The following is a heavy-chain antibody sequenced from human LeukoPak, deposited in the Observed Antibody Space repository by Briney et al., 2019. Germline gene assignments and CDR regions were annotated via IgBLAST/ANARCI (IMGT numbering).Heavy chain of an antibody. D-gene: IGHD3-10*01. CDR3: AKASLWFGELLPFDY. CDR1: GFTFSSYA. Sequence: PGGSLRLSCAASGFTFSSYAMSWVRQAPGKGLEWVSAISGSGGSTYYADSVKGRFTISRDNSKNTLYLQMNSLRAEDTAVYYCAKASLWFGELLPFDYWGQGTLVTVSS. J-gene: IGHJ4*02. CDR2: ISGSGGST. V-gene: IGHV3-23*01.